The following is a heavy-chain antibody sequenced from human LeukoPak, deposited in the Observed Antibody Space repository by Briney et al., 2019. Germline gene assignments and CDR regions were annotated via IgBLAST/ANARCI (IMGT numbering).Heavy chain of an antibody. CDR3: ARDFLEWLPYS. CDR2: IYSGGTT. J-gene: IGHJ4*02. CDR1: GLTVSHEY. D-gene: IGHD3-3*01. V-gene: IGHV3-66*01. Sequence: QAGGSLRLSCAASGLTVSHEYMSWVRQAPGKGLEWVSLIYSGGTTFYADSVKGRFTISRDSSKNILLLQMNSLRAEDTAVYYCARDFLEWLPYSWGQGTLVTVSS.